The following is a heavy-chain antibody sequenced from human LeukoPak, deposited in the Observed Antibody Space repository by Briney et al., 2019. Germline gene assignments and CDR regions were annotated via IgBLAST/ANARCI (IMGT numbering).Heavy chain of an antibody. D-gene: IGHD2-15*01. Sequence: GGSLRLSCAASGFTFSSYGMHWVRQAPGKGLEWVAVISYDGSDKYYADSVKGRFTISRDNSKNTLYLQMNSLRAEDTAVYYCAKGSGSSCYSPCDYWGQGILVTVSS. CDR2: ISYDGSDK. CDR3: AKGSGSSCYSPCDY. CDR1: GFTFSSYG. J-gene: IGHJ4*02. V-gene: IGHV3-30-3*01.